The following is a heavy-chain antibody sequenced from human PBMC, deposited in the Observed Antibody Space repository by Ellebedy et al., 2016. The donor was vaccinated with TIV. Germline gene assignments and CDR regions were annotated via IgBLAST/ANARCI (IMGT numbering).Heavy chain of an antibody. CDR2: IYYSGST. CDR1: GGSISSYY. J-gene: IGHJ4*02. CDR3: ASVYDSSGYYTDMVFNY. D-gene: IGHD3-22*01. V-gene: IGHV4-59*01. Sequence: MPSETLSLTCTVSGGSISSYYWSWIRQPPEKGLEWIGYIYYSGSTNYNPSLKSRVTISVDTSKNQFSLKLSSVTAADTAVYYCASVYDSSGYYTDMVFNYWGQGTLVTVSS.